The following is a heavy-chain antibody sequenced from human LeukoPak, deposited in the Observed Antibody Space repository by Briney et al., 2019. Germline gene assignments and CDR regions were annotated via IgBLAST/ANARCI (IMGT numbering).Heavy chain of an antibody. V-gene: IGHV1-69*05. J-gene: IGHJ4*02. CDR3: ARGWSGYPDIDY. D-gene: IGHD3-3*01. Sequence: SVKVSCKASGGTFSSYAISWVRQAPGQGLEWMGRIIPIFGTANYAQKFQGRVTITTDESTSTAYMELSSLRSEDTAVYYCARGWSGYPDIDYWGQGTLVTVSS. CDR2: IIPIFGTA. CDR1: GGTFSSYA.